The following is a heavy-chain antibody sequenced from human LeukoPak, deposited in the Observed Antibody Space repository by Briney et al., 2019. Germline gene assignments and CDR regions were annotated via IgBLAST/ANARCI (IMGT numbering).Heavy chain of an antibody. V-gene: IGHV3-53*01. Sequence: PGGSLRLSCAASGFTVSTNYMSWVRQAPGKGLELVSLIYSGGSTYYADSVKGRFTIFRDNSKNTLYLQMHSPRAEDTAVYYCARAYYYGSGSYQDHWGQGTLVTVSS. CDR3: ARAYYYGSGSYQDH. CDR1: GFTVSTNY. J-gene: IGHJ4*02. CDR2: IYSGGST. D-gene: IGHD3-10*01.